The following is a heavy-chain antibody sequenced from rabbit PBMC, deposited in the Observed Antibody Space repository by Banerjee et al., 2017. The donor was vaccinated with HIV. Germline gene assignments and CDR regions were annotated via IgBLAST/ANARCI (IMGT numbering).Heavy chain of an antibody. J-gene: IGHJ6*01. V-gene: IGHV1S47*01. Sequence: QEQLEESGGGLVQPGGSLKLSCKASGFDFSRYGVSWVRQAPGKGLEWIGYIDPVFGSTYYASWVNGRFTISRHNAQNTLYLQLNSLTAADTATYFCARARDTYDDVGDYARLDLWGPGTLVTVS. CDR3: ARARDTYDDVGDYARLDL. CDR2: IDPVFGST. CDR1: GFDFSRYG. D-gene: IGHD2-1*01.